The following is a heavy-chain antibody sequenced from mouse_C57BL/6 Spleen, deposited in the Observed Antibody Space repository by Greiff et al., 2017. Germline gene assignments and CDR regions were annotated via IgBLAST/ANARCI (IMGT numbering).Heavy chain of an antibody. Sequence: QVQLQQPGAELVKPGASVKLSCKASGYTFTSYWMHWVKQRPGQGLEWIGMIHPNSGSTNYNEKFKSKATLTVDKSSSTAYMQLSSLTSEDSAVYYCARGGSYLAWFAYWGQGTLVTVSA. V-gene: IGHV1-64*01. CDR3: ARGGSYLAWFAY. J-gene: IGHJ3*01. D-gene: IGHD2-12*01. CDR1: GYTFTSYW. CDR2: IHPNSGST.